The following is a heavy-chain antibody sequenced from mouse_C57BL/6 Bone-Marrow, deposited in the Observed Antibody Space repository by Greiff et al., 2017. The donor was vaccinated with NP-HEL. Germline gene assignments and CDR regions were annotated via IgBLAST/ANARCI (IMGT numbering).Heavy chain of an antibody. D-gene: IGHD2-4*01. J-gene: IGHJ2*01. CDR3: TRDRRLRRGYYFDY. CDR2: ISSGGDYI. CDR1: GFTFSSYA. Sequence: EVKLVESGEGLVKPGGSLKLSCAASGFTFSSYAMSWVRQTPEKRLEWVAYISSGGDYIYYADTVKGRFTISRDNARNTLYLQMSSLKSEDTAMYYCTRDRRLRRGYYFDYWGQGTTLTVSS. V-gene: IGHV5-9-1*02.